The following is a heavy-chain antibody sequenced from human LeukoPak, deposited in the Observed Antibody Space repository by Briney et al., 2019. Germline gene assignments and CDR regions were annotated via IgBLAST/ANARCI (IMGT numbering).Heavy chain of an antibody. Sequence: GASVKVSCKASGGTFSSYAISWVRQAPGQGPEWMGRIIPILGIANYAQKFQGRVTITADKSTSTAYMELSSLRSEDTAVYYCARDEVDHYFDYWGQGTLVTVSS. D-gene: IGHD2-15*01. V-gene: IGHV1-69*04. CDR1: GGTFSSYA. CDR2: IIPILGIA. CDR3: ARDEVDHYFDY. J-gene: IGHJ4*02.